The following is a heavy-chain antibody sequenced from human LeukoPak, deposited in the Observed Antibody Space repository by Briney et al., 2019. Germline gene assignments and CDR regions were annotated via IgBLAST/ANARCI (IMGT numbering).Heavy chain of an antibody. CDR3: ARVGPYYSGSSHLDY. J-gene: IGHJ4*02. D-gene: IGHD1-26*01. CDR1: GYTFTGYY. V-gene: IGHV1-2*02. Sequence: ASVKVSCKASGYTFTGYYVHWVRQAPGQGLEWMGWINPNSGGTNYAQKFQGRVTMTRDTSISTAYMELSRLRSDDTAVYYCARVGPYYSGSSHLDYWGQGTLVTVSS. CDR2: INPNSGGT.